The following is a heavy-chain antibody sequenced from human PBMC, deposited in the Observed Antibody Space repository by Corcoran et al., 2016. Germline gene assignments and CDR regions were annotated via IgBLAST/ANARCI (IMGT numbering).Heavy chain of an antibody. CDR1: GGTFSSYA. CDR2: IIPIFGTA. V-gene: IGHV1-69*01. J-gene: IGHJ6*02. Sequence: QVQLVQSGAEVKKPGSSVKVSCKASGGTFSSYAISWVRQAPGQGLEWMGGIIPIFGTANYAQKFQGRVTITADESTSTAYMGLSSLRSEDTAVYYCARRVVARGDYYYGMDVWGQGTTVTVSS. D-gene: IGHD5-12*01. CDR3: ARRVVARGDYYYGMDV.